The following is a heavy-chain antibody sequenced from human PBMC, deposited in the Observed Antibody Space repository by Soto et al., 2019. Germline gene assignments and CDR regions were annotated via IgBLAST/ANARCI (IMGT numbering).Heavy chain of an antibody. CDR1: GGSFSGYY. D-gene: IGHD3-3*01. V-gene: IGHV4-34*01. Sequence: SETLSLTCAVYGGSFSGYYWSWIRQPPGKGLEWIGEINHSGSTNYNPSLKSRVTISVDTSKNQFSLRLSSVTAADTAVYYCARGRGTIFGVVPYPRYYYYYYYMDVWGKGTTVTVSS. J-gene: IGHJ6*03. CDR2: INHSGST. CDR3: ARGRGTIFGVVPYPRYYYYYYYMDV.